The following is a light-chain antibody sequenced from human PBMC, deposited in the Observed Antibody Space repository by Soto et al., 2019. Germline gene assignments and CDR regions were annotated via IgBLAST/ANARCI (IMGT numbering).Light chain of an antibody. CDR2: GAS. J-gene: IGKJ4*01. CDR3: QQYNDWPLT. CDR1: QSVNSN. V-gene: IGKV3-15*01. Sequence: EKVMTQSPAALSVSPGERATLSCRASQSVNSNLAWYQQKAGQAPRLLLYGASTRATGIPARFSGSASGTEFTLTISSLQSEDSAVYYCQQYNDWPLTFGGGTKVVIK.